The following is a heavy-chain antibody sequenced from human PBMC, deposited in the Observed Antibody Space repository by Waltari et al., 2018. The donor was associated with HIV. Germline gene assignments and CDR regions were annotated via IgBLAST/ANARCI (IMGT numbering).Heavy chain of an antibody. D-gene: IGHD1-1*01. V-gene: IGHV4-39*01. CDR2: IYYTGRT. Sequence: QLHLQESGPSLVYPSETLSLTCTVSDASITSTRFFWGWVRQPPGQGLDLIGTIYYTGRTFDNTSLQTRLANSVDTSKRQFSLNLSSVTAADTAVYSGVRIPRADAYNFYFDHWGQGSLVSVSS. J-gene: IGHJ4*02. CDR3: VRIPRADAYNFYFDH. CDR1: DASITSTRFF.